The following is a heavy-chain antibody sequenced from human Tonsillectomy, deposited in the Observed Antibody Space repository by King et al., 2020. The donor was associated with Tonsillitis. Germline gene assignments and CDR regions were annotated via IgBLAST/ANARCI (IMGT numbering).Heavy chain of an antibody. CDR1: GGSINSYY. V-gene: IGHV4-59*01. Sequence: QLQESGPGLVKPSETLSLTCTVSGGSINSYYWSWIRQPPGIRQPPGKGLEWIGYIYYSGSTNYNPSLKSRVTISVDTSKNQFSLKLSSVTAADTAVYYCARARGGSYYYSGMDVWGQGTTVTVSS. D-gene: IGHD1-26*01. CDR3: ARARGGSYYYSGMDV. J-gene: IGHJ6*02. CDR2: IYYSGST.